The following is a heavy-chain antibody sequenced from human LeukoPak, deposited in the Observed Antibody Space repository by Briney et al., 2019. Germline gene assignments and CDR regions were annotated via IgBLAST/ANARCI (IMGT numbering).Heavy chain of an antibody. D-gene: IGHD6-6*01. J-gene: IGHJ4*02. CDR2: INPNSGGT. V-gene: IGHV1-2*02. Sequence: GASVKVSCKASGYTFTGYYMHWVRQAPGQGLEWMGWINPNSGGTNYAQKFQGRVTMTRDTSTSAAYMELSRLRSDDTAVYYCARESSSSHFDYWGQGTLVTVSS. CDR1: GYTFTGYY. CDR3: ARESSSSHFDY.